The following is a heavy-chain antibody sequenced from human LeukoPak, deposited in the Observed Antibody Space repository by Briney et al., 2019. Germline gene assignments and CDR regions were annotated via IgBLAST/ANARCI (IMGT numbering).Heavy chain of an antibody. CDR1: GGTFSSYA. CDR2: IIPIFGTA. CDR3: AVGYGSGVTLPYYYYYGMDV. Sequence: SVKVSCKASGGTFSSYAISWVRQAPGQGLEWMGGIIPIFGTANYAQKFQGRVTITADESTSTAYMELSSLRSEDTAVYYCAVGYGSGVTLPYYYYYGMDVWGQGTTVTVSS. V-gene: IGHV1-69*13. D-gene: IGHD3-10*01. J-gene: IGHJ6*02.